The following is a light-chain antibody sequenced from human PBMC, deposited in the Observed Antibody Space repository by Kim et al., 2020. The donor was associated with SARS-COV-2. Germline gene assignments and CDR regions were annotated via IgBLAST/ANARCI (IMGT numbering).Light chain of an antibody. CDR3: QQYYTTPRT. V-gene: IGKV4-1*01. CDR1: QSVLYSSNNKNY. CDR2: WTS. Sequence: ATINCKSSQSVLYSSNNKNYLAWYQQKPGQPPKLLIYWTSTRESGVPDRFSSSGSGTDFTLTITSLQAEDVAVYYCQQYYTTPRTFGQGTKVEIK. J-gene: IGKJ1*01.